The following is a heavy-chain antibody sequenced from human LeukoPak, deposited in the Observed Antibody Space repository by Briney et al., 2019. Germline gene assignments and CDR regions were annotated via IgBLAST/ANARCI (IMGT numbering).Heavy chain of an antibody. Sequence: ASVKVSCKATGYTFTGNYMHWVRQAPGQGLEWMGWINPNSGDTNYAQKFQGRVTVTRDTSSSTSYLELSRLRSDDTAIYYSARSHHNRFDPWGRGTLVTVSS. CDR1: GYTFTGNY. J-gene: IGHJ5*02. V-gene: IGHV1-2*02. CDR2: INPNSGDT. CDR3: ARSHHNRFDP.